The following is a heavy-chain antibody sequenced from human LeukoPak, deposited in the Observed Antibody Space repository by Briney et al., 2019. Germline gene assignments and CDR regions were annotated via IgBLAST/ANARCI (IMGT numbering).Heavy chain of an antibody. Sequence: GASVKVSCKASGYTFIDDYLHWVRQAPGQGLEWMGWINPNNGGTNYAQKLQGRVTMTRDTSSSTAYMELSRLRSDDTAVYYCARGGPSIATTGAFLDYWGQGTLVTVSS. D-gene: IGHD6-13*01. CDR1: GYTFIDDY. CDR2: INPNNGGT. J-gene: IGHJ4*02. CDR3: ARGGPSIATTGAFLDY. V-gene: IGHV1-2*02.